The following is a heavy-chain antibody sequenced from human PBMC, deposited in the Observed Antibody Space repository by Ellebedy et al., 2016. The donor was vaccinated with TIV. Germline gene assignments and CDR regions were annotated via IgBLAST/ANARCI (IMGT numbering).Heavy chain of an antibody. J-gene: IGHJ5*02. Sequence: MPSETLSLTCTVTGGSLSTHSWSWIRQPPGKGLEWVGEFSYSGDTKYSPSLKWRVSISGDTSKHQIFLRLSSMTAADTAVYYCARDWGRYFQWFSGFDPWGQGTLVTVSS. D-gene: IGHD3-9*01. CDR3: ARDWGRYFQWFSGFDP. V-gene: IGHV4-59*11. CDR1: GGSLSTHS. CDR2: FSYSGDT.